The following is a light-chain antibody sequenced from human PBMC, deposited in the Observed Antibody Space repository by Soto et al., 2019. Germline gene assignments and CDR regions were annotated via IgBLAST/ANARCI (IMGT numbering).Light chain of an antibody. CDR2: GNS. V-gene: IGLV1-40*01. CDR1: SSNIGAGYD. Sequence: QSVLTQPPSVSGAPGQRVTISCTGSSSNIGAGYDVHWYQQLPGTAPKLLIYGNSNRPSGVPDRFSGSKSGTSASLAITGLQAEEEADYYSQSYDSSLSALFGGGTKLTVL. CDR3: QSYDSSLSAL. J-gene: IGLJ2*01.